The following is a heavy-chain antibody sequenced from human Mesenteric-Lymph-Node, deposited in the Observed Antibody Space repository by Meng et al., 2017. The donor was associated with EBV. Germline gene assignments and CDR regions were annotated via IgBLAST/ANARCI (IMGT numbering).Heavy chain of an antibody. Sequence: VQLVDGWAEGKKPWASWKFSCKASVYTFTSNDINWVRQATGQGLEWMGWMNPNSGNTGSAQKFQGRVTMTRNTAISTAYMELNSLTSEDTAIYYCSRDSIYDGLDYWGQGTLVTVSS. D-gene: IGHD3-16*01. CDR3: SRDSIYDGLDY. V-gene: IGHV1-8*01. CDR2: MNPNSGNT. J-gene: IGHJ4*02. CDR1: VYTFTSND.